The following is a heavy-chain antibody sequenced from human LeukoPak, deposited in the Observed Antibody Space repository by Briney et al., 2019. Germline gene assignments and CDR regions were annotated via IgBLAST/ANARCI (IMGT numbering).Heavy chain of an antibody. CDR3: AKEDYDSSGPGPFDY. CDR1: GFTFSSYG. V-gene: IGHV3-30*02. CDR2: IRYDGSNK. D-gene: IGHD3-22*01. Sequence: GGSLRLSCAASGFTFSSYGMHWVRQAPGKGLEWVAFIRYDGSNKYYADSVKGRFTISRDNSMNTLYLQMNSLRAEDTAVYYCAKEDYDSSGPGPFDYWGQGTLVTVSS. J-gene: IGHJ4*02.